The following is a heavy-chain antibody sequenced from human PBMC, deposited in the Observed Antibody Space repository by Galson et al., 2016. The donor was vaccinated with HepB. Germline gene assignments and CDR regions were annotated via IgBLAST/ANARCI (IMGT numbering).Heavy chain of an antibody. Sequence: RLSCAGTGFTFSSYGMSWVRQAPGKGLEWVSVISALHNQIYYADSVRGRFTISRDNSKSRLFLQMSRLRAEDTAMYYCVISVRGISTGPFDHWGQGTLVVVSS. D-gene: IGHD3-10*01. V-gene: IGHV3-23*01. CDR3: VISVRGISTGPFDH. CDR2: ISALHNQI. J-gene: IGHJ5*02. CDR1: GFTFSSYG.